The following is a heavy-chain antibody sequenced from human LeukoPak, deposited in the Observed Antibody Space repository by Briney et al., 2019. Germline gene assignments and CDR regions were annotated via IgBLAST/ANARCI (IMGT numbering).Heavy chain of an antibody. V-gene: IGHV3-23*01. CDR1: GFTFSSYA. D-gene: IGHD3-9*01. Sequence: PGGSLRLSCAASGFTFSSYAMSWVRQAPGKGLEWVSAISGSGGSTYYADSVKGRFTISRDNSKNTLYLQMNSLRAEDTAVYYCAKDLLYDILTGYYMGFIDYWGQGTLVTVSS. CDR2: ISGSGGST. J-gene: IGHJ4*02. CDR3: AKDLLYDILTGYYMGFIDY.